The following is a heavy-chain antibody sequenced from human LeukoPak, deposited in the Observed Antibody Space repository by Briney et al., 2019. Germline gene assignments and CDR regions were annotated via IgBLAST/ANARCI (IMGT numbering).Heavy chain of an antibody. Sequence: ASVNVSFTASGYTFTVYYMHWVRQAPGQGLEWMGWINPNSGGTNYAQKFQGWVTMTRDTSISTAYMELSRLRSDDTAVYYCARDYSGYDYWGQGTLVTVSS. V-gene: IGHV1-2*04. J-gene: IGHJ4*02. CDR1: GYTFTVYY. CDR3: ARDYSGYDY. CDR2: INPNSGGT. D-gene: IGHD5-12*01.